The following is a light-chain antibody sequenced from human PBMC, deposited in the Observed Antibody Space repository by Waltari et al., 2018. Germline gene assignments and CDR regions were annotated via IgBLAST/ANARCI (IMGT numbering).Light chain of an antibody. V-gene: IGKV3-15*01. CDR2: GVS. Sequence: EIVLLQSPATLSVSPGGRATLSWRATPSVSGNLAWYQQKPGQPPSLLVYGVSTRAIGVPARFSGSRSGTDFTLIISSLQSEDFADYYCHQYDNWPFTFGRGTKLEI. CDR3: HQYDNWPFT. CDR1: PSVSGN. J-gene: IGKJ2*01.